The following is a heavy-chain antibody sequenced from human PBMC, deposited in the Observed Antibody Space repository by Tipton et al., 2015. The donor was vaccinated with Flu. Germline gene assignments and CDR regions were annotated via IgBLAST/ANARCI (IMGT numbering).Heavy chain of an antibody. CDR3: ARQDYYDVDLDDWYFDL. CDR1: GDSITNYY. J-gene: IGHJ2*01. V-gene: IGHV4-59*01. Sequence: LRFSCIVSGDSITNYYWSWIRQAPGKGLEWIGYISNVGSTTYNPSLKNRVSISRDTSKTQFSLKVVSVTAADTAVYYCARQDYYDVDLDDWYFDLWGRGTLVTVSS. CDR2: ISNVGST. D-gene: IGHD3-22*01.